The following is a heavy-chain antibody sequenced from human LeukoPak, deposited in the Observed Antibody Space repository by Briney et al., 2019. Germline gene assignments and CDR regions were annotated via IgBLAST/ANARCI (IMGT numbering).Heavy chain of an antibody. V-gene: IGHV4-59*08. Sequence: SETLSLTCTVSGGSISSYYWSWIRQPPGKGLEWNGHIYYSGSTNYNPSLKSRVTISVDTSKNQFSLKLSSVTAADTAVFYCARHSSERVTSACYFDYWGRGTLVTVSS. D-gene: IGHD3-10*01. CDR3: ARHSSERVTSACYFDY. CDR2: IYYSGST. CDR1: GGSISSYY. J-gene: IGHJ4*02.